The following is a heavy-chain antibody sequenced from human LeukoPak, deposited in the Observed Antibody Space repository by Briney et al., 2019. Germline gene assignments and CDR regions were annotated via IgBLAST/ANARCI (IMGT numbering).Heavy chain of an antibody. CDR3: AREVDTTRVLNIFDV. J-gene: IGHJ3*01. V-gene: IGHV3-7*05. D-gene: IGHD5-18*01. CDR1: GFTFINDW. Sequence: GGALRLSCAASGFTFINDWMNWVRQAPGKGLDWVANIKEDCTEKNFVDSVKGGFTISRDNTKKSLYLQMNSLRAEDTAVYYCAREVDTTRVLNIFDVWGQGTMVTVSS. CDR2: IKEDCTEK.